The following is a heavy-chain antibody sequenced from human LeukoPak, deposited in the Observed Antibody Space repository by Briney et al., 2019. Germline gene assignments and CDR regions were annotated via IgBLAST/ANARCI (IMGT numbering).Heavy chain of an antibody. CDR3: ARQRTSSGYYGDAFDI. Sequence: GESLKISCKGSGYSFTSYWIGWVRQMPGKGVEWMGIIYPGDSDTRYSPSFQGQVNISADKSISTAYLQWSSLKASDTAMYYCARQRTSSGYYGDAFDIWGQGTMVTVSS. J-gene: IGHJ3*02. CDR2: IYPGDSDT. CDR1: GYSFTSYW. V-gene: IGHV5-51*01. D-gene: IGHD3-22*01.